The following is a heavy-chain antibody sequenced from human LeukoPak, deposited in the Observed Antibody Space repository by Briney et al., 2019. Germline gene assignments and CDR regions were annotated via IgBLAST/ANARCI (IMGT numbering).Heavy chain of an antibody. D-gene: IGHD2-15*01. CDR2: ISSSSTI. Sequence: PTGGSLRLSCAASGFTFSSYSMNWVRQAPGKGLEWVSYISSSSTIYYADSVKGRFTISRDNAKNSLYLQMNSLRAEDTAVYYCARVAYVVVAGDYWGQGTLVTVSS. CDR3: ARVAYVVVAGDY. V-gene: IGHV3-48*01. CDR1: GFTFSSYS. J-gene: IGHJ4*02.